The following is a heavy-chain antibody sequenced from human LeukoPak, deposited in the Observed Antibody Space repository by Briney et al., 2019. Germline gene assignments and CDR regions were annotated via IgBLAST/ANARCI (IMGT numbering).Heavy chain of an antibody. V-gene: IGHV3-23*01. CDR3: AKDHRYYDSSGYYGLDY. D-gene: IGHD3-22*01. CDR1: EFTFSSYA. CDR2: IGGSGANT. J-gene: IGHJ4*02. Sequence: SGGSLRLSCVASEFTFSSYAMTWVRQAPGKGLEWVSAIGGSGANTYYADSVKGRFTISRDNSKNALYLQVNSLRAEDMAVYYCAKDHRYYDSSGYYGLDYWGQGTLVTVSS.